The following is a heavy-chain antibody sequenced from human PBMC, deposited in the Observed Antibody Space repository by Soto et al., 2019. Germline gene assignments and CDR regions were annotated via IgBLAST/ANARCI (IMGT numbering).Heavy chain of an antibody. CDR1: GFTFNDHA. J-gene: IGHJ4*02. V-gene: IGHV3-23*01. CDR2: ISGSGGHT. D-gene: IGHD2-2*01. Sequence: EVQLLGSGGGWVQPGGSLRLSCAASGFTFNDHALTWVRQAPGKGLAWLSVISGSGGHTYYADSAKGRFTISRDNSQNTLFLQMDSRRAEDTAVYYCAQAFRSSTGSTIDYWGQGILVKVSS. CDR3: AQAFRSSTGSTIDY.